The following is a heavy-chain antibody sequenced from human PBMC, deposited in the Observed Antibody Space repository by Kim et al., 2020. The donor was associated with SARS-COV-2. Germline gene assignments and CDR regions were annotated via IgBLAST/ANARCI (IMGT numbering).Heavy chain of an antibody. J-gene: IGHJ4*02. CDR1: GFTFSSYA. D-gene: IGHD3-16*01. V-gene: IGHV3-23*01. CDR3: AKAVMITFGGVGPSDY. CDR2: ISGSGGST. Sequence: GGSLRLSCAASGFTFSSYAMSWVRQAPGKGLEWVSAISGSGGSTYYADSVKGRFTISRDNSKNTLYLQMNSLRAEDTAVYYCAKAVMITFGGVGPSDYWGQGTLVTVSS.